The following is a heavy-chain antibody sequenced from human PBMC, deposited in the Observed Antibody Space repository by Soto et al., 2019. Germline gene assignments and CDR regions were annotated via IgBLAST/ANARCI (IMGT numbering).Heavy chain of an antibody. D-gene: IGHD6-19*01. CDR1: GFTFSSSA. V-gene: IGHV3-23*01. CDR3: AKGHSSGWDFDY. Sequence: EVQLLESGGGLVQPGGSLRLSCAASGFTFSSSAMSWVRQAPGKGLEWVSAISGSGGSTYYADSVKGRFTISRDNSKSALYLQMNSLRAEDTAIYCCAKGHSSGWDFDYWGQGTLVTVSS. CDR2: ISGSGGST. J-gene: IGHJ4*02.